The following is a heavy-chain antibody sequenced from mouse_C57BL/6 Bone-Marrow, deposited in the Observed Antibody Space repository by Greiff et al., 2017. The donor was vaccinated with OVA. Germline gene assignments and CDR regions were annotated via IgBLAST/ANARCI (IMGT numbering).Heavy chain of an antibody. Sequence: VQLQQSGAELARPGASVKLSCKASGYTFTSYGISWVKQRTGQGLEWIGEIYPRSGNTYYNEKFKGKATLTADKSSSTAYMELRSLTSEDSAVYFCARDPAYYSNRVEGYWGQGTTRTVSS. CDR2: IYPRSGNT. CDR1: GYTFTSYG. D-gene: IGHD2-5*01. V-gene: IGHV1-81*01. CDR3: ARDPAYYSNRVEGY. J-gene: IGHJ2*01.